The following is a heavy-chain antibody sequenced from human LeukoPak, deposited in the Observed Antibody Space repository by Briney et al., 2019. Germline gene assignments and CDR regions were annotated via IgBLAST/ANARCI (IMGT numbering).Heavy chain of an antibody. V-gene: IGHV1-2*06. CDR3: ARYEYLEQEYSRSSGGY. D-gene: IGHD6-6*01. J-gene: IGHJ4*02. CDR2: INPNSGGT. Sequence: ASVKVSCKASGYTFTGYYMHWVRQAPGQGLEWMGRINPNSGGTNYAQKFQGRVTMTRDTSISTAHMELSRLRSDDTAVYYCARYEYLEQEYSRSSGGYWGQGTLVTVSS. CDR1: GYTFTGYY.